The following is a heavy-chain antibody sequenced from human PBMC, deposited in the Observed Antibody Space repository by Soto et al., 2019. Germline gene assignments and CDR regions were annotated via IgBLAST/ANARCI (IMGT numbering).Heavy chain of an antibody. CDR1: GYTFTGYY. V-gene: IGHV1-2*04. CDR3: ARAHYEPSYYFDY. J-gene: IGHJ4*02. D-gene: IGHD3-22*01. CDR2: INPNSGGT. Sequence: AASVKVSCKASGYTFTGYYMHWVRQAPGQGLEWMGWINPNSGGTNYAQKFQGWVTMTRDTSISTAYMELSRLRSDDTAVYYCARAHYEPSYYFDYWGQGTLVTVSS.